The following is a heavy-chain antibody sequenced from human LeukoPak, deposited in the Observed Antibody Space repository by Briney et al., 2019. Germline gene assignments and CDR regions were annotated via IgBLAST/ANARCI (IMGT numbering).Heavy chain of an antibody. CDR1: GFTFSSYW. J-gene: IGHJ6*02. CDR2: INSDGSST. V-gene: IGHV3-74*01. Sequence: GGSLRLSCAASGFTFSSYWMHWVRQAPGKGLVWVSRINSDGSSTSYADSVKGRFTISRDNAKNTLYLQMNSLRAEDTAVYYCARVAAAGTGPAYGMDVWGQGTTVTVSS. D-gene: IGHD6-13*01. CDR3: ARVAAAGTGPAYGMDV.